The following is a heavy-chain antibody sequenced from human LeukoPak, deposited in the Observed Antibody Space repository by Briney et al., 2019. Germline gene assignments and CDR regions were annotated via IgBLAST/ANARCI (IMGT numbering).Heavy chain of an antibody. CDR3: ARHEHAAAAGGH. CDR1: GGSLTSGY. CDR2: IYYSGST. J-gene: IGHJ4*02. Sequence: SETLSLTCAVSGGSLTSGYWSWIRQPPWKGMEWIGYIYYSGSTNYNPSLKSRVTMSVDTSKNQFSLKLSSVTAADTAVYYCARHEHAAAAGGHWGQGTLVTVSS. D-gene: IGHD6-13*01. V-gene: IGHV4-59*08.